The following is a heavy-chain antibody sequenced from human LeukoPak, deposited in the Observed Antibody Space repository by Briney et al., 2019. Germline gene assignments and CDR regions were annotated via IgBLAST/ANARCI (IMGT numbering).Heavy chain of an antibody. CDR2: IYSGGST. J-gene: IGHJ6*02. V-gene: IGHV3-53*04. D-gene: IGHD3-22*01. CDR1: GFTVSSNY. CDR3: ARGDLAYDSPYYYYYGMDV. Sequence: PGGSLRLSCAASGFTVSSNYMSWVRQAPGKGLEWVSVIYSGGSTYYADSVKGRFTISRHNSKNTLYLQMNSLRAEDTAVYYCARGDLAYDSPYYYYYGMDVWGQGTTVTVSS.